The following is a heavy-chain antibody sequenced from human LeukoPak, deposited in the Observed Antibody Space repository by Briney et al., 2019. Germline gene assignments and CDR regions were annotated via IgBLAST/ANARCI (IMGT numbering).Heavy chain of an antibody. CDR3: ARVEGSGWSKLCDY. V-gene: IGHV3-48*03. J-gene: IGHJ4*02. D-gene: IGHD6-19*01. CDR1: GFSFSSYE. Sequence: PGGSLRLSCAASGFSFSSYEMNWVRQAPGKGLEWVSYISSSGSTRYYADSVKGRFTMSRDNAKNSLYLQMNSLRAEDPAVYYCARVEGSGWSKLCDYWGQGTLVTVSS. CDR2: ISSSGSTR.